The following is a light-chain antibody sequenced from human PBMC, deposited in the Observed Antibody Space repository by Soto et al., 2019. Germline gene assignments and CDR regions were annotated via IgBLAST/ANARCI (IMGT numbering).Light chain of an antibody. CDR2: XAS. V-gene: IGKV1-5*01. Sequence: DIQTTQSPSTLSASVGDRVTITCRASQSISSWLAWYQQKPGKARKLLINXASSLESGVPSRFSGSGSVTDFTRTISSLEPEDFAGDYCQQRSAWPPSITFGQGTRLEI. CDR3: QQRSAWPPSIT. J-gene: IGKJ5*01. CDR1: QSISSW.